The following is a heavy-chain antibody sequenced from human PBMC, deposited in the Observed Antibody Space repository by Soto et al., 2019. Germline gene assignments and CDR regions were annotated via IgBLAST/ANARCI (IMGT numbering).Heavy chain of an antibody. D-gene: IGHD4-17*01. J-gene: IGHJ5*02. V-gene: IGHV4-30-4*01. CDR1: GGSVSIGDYL. CDR2: IHDSGNT. CDR3: ARARGGDSGDYASLFDR. Sequence: SETLSLTCPVFGGSVSIGDYLWSWIRQRPGKGLEWIGYIHDSGNTYYNPSLKSRVTISLDTSKNQFSLKVTSMTAADTAVYFCARARGGDSGDYASLFDRWGQGNLVTVSS.